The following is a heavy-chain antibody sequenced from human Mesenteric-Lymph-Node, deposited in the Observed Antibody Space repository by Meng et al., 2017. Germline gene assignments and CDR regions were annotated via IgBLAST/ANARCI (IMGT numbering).Heavy chain of an antibody. D-gene: IGHD3-10*01. Sequence: SETLSLTCTVSGGSVSSYYWSWIRQPAGRGPEWIGRVYISGSTNYNPSLKSRVTMSVDTSNNQFSLKLSSVTAADTAVYYCASQASGSYPYDYWGQGSLGTVSS. CDR2: VYISGST. CDR1: GGSVSSYY. CDR3: ASQASGSYPYDY. V-gene: IGHV4-4*07. J-gene: IGHJ4*02.